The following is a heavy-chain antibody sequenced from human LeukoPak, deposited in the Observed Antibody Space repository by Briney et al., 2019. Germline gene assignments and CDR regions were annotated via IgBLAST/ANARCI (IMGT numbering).Heavy chain of an antibody. CDR2: IPYDRSNK. Sequence: GGSLRHSCGAWGFTLRSYVEQGVRQARERGLEWVAVIPYDRSNKSYAYSLKSRFTISRDNSKTTLYLQMNSLRAEDTAVYYCAKSVSGVDYWGQGPLVTVSS. D-gene: IGHD3-10*01. V-gene: IGHV3-30-3*02. J-gene: IGHJ4*02. CDR3: AKSVSGVDY. CDR1: GFTLRSYV.